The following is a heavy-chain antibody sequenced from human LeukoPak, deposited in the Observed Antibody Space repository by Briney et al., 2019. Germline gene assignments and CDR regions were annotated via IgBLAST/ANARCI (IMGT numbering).Heavy chain of an antibody. D-gene: IGHD5-12*01. CDR1: GGSISNGDYY. CDR3: ARGRGYRGNWFDP. J-gene: IGHJ5*02. CDR2: IFTTGIT. V-gene: IGHV4-61*02. Sequence: SQTLSLTCSVSGGSISNGDYYWSWIRQPAGKGLDWIGRIFTTGITNYNPSLKSRLTISVDTSKNQFSLKLSSVTAADTAVYYCARGRGYRGNWFDPWGQGTLVTVSS.